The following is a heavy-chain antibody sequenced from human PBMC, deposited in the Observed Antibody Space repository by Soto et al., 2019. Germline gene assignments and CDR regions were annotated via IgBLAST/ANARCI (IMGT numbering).Heavy chain of an antibody. V-gene: IGHV4-31*03. CDR3: ARVDHRGYFAILTDY. CDR1: GDSLSSGGHY. Sequence: KTSETLSLTCTVSGDSLSSGGHYWSWIRQHPGKGLEWIGHIYDSVNTYYSPSLRSRVTISADMSKNQFSLNLRSVTAADTAVYYCARVDHRGYFAILTDYWGQGTPVTVS. D-gene: IGHD3-9*01. J-gene: IGHJ4*02. CDR2: IYDSVNT.